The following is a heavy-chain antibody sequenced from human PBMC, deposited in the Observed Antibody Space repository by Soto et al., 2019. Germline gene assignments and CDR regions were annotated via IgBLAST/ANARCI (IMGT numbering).Heavy chain of an antibody. V-gene: IGHV1-18*01. J-gene: IGHJ6*02. CDR3: AREGQAPYYYYGMDV. Sequence: QVQVVQSGDEVKKPGASVKVSCKASGYTFTNYGFSWVRQAPGQGLEWMGWISGYNGNTKYAEKFQGRVTMTTDTSTSTAHMELRSMRXXDXTVYYCAREGQAPYYYYGMDVWGQGTAVTVSS. CDR1: GYTFTNYG. CDR2: ISGYNGNT.